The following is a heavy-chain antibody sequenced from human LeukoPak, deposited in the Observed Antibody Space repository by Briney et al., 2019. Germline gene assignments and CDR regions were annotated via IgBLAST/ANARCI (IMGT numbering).Heavy chain of an antibody. CDR2: IYYSGST. CDR1: GGSISTTTYN. V-gene: IGHV4-39*01. D-gene: IGHD3-3*01. Sequence: SETLSLTCTVSGGSISTTTYNWDWVRQPPGKGLQWIGNIYYSGSTYYNPSLKSRVTISVDTSKNQFSLKLSSVTAADTAVYYCARRDYDFWSGSNWFDPWGQGTLVTVSS. J-gene: IGHJ5*02. CDR3: ARRDYDFWSGSNWFDP.